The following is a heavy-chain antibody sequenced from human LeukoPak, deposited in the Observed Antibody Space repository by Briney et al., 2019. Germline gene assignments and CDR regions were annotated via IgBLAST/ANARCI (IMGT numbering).Heavy chain of an antibody. J-gene: IGHJ4*02. CDR2: IYYSGST. Sequence: SETLSLTCTVSGGSISSSSYYWGWIRQPPGKGLEWIGSIYYSGSTYYNPSLKSRVTISVDTSKNQFSLKLSSVTAADTAVYYCARDREYYYGSGSDPFDYWGQGTLVTVSS. CDR1: GGSISSSSYY. V-gene: IGHV4-39*07. D-gene: IGHD3-10*01. CDR3: ARDREYYYGSGSDPFDY.